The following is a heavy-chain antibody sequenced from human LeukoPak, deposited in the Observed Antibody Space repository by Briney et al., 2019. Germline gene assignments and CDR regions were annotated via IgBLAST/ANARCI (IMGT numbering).Heavy chain of an antibody. CDR3: ARDFPYCSSTSCSGMDV. CDR1: GGSISSGGYY. CDR2: IYYSGST. D-gene: IGHD2-2*01. Sequence: PSQTLSLTCTVSGGSISSGGYYWSWIRQHPGKGLEWIGYIYYSGSTYYNPSLKSRVTISVDTPKNQFSLKLSSVTAADTAVYYCARDFPYCSSTSCSGMDVWGQGTTVTVSS. V-gene: IGHV4-31*03. J-gene: IGHJ6*02.